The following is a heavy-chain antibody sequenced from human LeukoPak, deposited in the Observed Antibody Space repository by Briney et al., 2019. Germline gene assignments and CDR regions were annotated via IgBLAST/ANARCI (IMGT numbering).Heavy chain of an antibody. V-gene: IGHV3-23*01. D-gene: IGHD2-15*01. CDR3: AKDRGAVITAPPDY. CDR2: ISGSGVST. J-gene: IGHJ4*02. Sequence: QAGGSLRLSCVASGFTFSSYAMSWVRQAPGKGLEWVSGISGSGVSTYYADSVKGRFTMTRDNSKNTLYLQINSLRAEDTAVYYCAKDRGAVITAPPDYWGQGILVTVSS. CDR1: GFTFSSYA.